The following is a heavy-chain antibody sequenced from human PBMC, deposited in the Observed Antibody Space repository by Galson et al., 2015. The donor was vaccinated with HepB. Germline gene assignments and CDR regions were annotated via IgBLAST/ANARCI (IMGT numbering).Heavy chain of an antibody. CDR1: GYTFTSYG. V-gene: IGHV1-18*01. D-gene: IGHD3-22*01. J-gene: IGHJ4*02. Sequence: SVKVSCKASGYTFTSYGISWVRQAPGQGLEWMGWISTYNGNTNYAQKFLQGRVTMTTDTSTSTAYMELRSLRSDDTAVYYCARWSSGYVDYWGQGTLVTVSS. CDR2: ISTYNGNT. CDR3: ARWSSGYVDY.